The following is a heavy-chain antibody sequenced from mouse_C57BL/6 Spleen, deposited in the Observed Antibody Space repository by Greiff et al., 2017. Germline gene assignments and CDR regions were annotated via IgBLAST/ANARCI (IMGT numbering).Heavy chain of an antibody. J-gene: IGHJ4*01. CDR1: GFNIKDYY. V-gene: IGHV14-1*01. CDR3: TTGYYYGSSYYAMDY. Sequence: EVQGVESGAELVRPGASVKLSCTASGFNIKDYYMHWVKQRPEQGLEWIGRIDPEDGDTEYAPKFQGKATMTADTSSNTAYLQLSSLTSEDTAVYYCTTGYYYGSSYYAMDYWGQGTSVTVSS. CDR2: IDPEDGDT. D-gene: IGHD1-1*01.